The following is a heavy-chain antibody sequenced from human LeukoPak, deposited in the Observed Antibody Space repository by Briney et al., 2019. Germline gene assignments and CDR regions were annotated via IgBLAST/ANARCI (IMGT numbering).Heavy chain of an antibody. CDR3: ARGPYSSSTRVGAFDI. D-gene: IGHD6-6*01. V-gene: IGHV6-1*01. CDR1: GDSVSSNSAA. J-gene: IGHJ3*02. CDR2: TYYRSKWYS. Sequence: SQTLSLTCAISGDSVSSNSAAWNWIRQSPSRGLEWLGRTYYRSKWYSDYAVSVKSRITINPDTSKNQFSLQLNSVTPEDTAVYYCARGPYSSSTRVGAFDIWGQGTMVTVSS.